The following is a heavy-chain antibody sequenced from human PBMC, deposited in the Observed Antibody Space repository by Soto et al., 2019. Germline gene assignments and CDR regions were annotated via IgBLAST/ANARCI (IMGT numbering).Heavy chain of an antibody. V-gene: IGHV1-69*13. CDR1: GGTVSSYA. Sequence: SVKVSCKASGGTVSSYAISWVRQDPGQGLEWMGGIIPIFGTANYAQKFQRRVTITADESTSTAYMALSSLRSEDTAVYYCASGGLKYSSSPTDYWGQGTLFTVS. CDR2: IIPIFGTA. J-gene: IGHJ4*02. CDR3: ASGGLKYSSSPTDY. D-gene: IGHD6-13*01.